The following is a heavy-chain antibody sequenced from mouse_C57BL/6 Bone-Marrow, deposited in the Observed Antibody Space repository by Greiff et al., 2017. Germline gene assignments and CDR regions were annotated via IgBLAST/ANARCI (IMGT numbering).Heavy chain of an antibody. CDR2: IYPGDGDT. J-gene: IGHJ2*01. Sequence: VQLQQSGAELVKPGASVKISCKASGYAFSSYWMNWVKQRPGKGLEWIGQIYPGDGDTNYNGKFKGKATLTADKSSSTAYMKLSSLTSEDSAVYFCAREDYYGSPFDYWGQGTTLTVSS. V-gene: IGHV1-80*01. D-gene: IGHD1-1*01. CDR3: AREDYYGSPFDY. CDR1: GYAFSSYW.